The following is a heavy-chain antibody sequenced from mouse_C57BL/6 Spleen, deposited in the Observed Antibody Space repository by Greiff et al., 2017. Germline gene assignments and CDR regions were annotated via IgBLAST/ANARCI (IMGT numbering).Heavy chain of an antibody. Sequence: EVKLMESGGGLVKPGGSLKLSCAASGFTFSDYGMHWVRQAPEKGLEWVAYISSGSSTIYYADTVKGRFTISRDNAKNTLFLQMTSLRSEDTAMYYCARPLLGGSSYYWGQGTTLTVSS. D-gene: IGHD1-1*01. CDR1: GFTFSDYG. CDR2: ISSGSSTI. J-gene: IGHJ2*01. CDR3: ARPLLGGSSYY. V-gene: IGHV5-17*01.